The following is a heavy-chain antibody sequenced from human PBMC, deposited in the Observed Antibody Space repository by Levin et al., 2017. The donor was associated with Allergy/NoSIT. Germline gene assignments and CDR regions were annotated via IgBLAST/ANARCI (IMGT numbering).Heavy chain of an antibody. CDR3: ARDLLGASGSYYGWFDP. J-gene: IGHJ5*02. CDR1: GFTFSSYA. V-gene: IGHV3-30-3*01. CDR2: ISYDGSNK. Sequence: GGSLRLSCAASGFTFSSYAMHWVRQAPGKGLEWVAVISYDGSNKYYADSVKGRFTISRDNSKNTLYLQMNSLRAEDTAVYYCARDLLGASGSYYGWFDPWGQGTLVTVSS. D-gene: IGHD3-10*01.